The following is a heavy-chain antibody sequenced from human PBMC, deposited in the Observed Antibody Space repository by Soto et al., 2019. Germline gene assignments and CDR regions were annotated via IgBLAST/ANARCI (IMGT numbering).Heavy chain of an antibody. D-gene: IGHD4-17*01. J-gene: IGHJ6*02. CDR3: ARADYPNSYYYGMDV. Sequence: GGSLRLSCAASGFTFSNYNMNWVRQAPGKGLEWLSYISGSRTTLYYADSVTGRFTVSRDNAKNSLYLQMSSLRDEDTAVYYCARADYPNSYYYGMDVWGQGTTVTVSS. V-gene: IGHV3-48*02. CDR2: ISGSRTTL. CDR1: GFTFSNYN.